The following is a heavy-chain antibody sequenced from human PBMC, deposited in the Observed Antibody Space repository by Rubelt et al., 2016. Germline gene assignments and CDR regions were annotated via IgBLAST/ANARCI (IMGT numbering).Heavy chain of an antibody. D-gene: IGHD1-26*01. V-gene: IGHV3-23*01. CDR1: EFTSSNYA. CDR3: AKGGRANSDDALYYFDY. J-gene: IGHJ4*02. CDR2: ISMGGGGT. Sequence: EVQLLESGGGLVQPGGSLRLSCTVSEFTSSNYAMNWVRQAPGKGLEWVSGISMGGGGTKNADSVKGRVTISSDHSRNTLYLQRNSRRAEDTAVYDCAKGGRANSDDALYYFDYWGQGALVTVSS.